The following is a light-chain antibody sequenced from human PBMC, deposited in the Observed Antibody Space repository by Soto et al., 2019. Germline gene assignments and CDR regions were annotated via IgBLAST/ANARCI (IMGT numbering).Light chain of an antibody. CDR1: QSISSW. CDR2: DAS. V-gene: IGKV1-5*01. Sequence: GDRVTITCRAGQSISSWLAWYQQKPGKAPKFLIYDASNLESGVPSRFSGSGSGTEFTLTISSLQPDDFATYYCQQYSSYWTFGQGTKVEIK. CDR3: QQYSSYWT. J-gene: IGKJ1*01.